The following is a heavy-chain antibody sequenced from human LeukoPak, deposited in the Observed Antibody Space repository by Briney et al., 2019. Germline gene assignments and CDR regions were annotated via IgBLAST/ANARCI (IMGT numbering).Heavy chain of an antibody. CDR1: GGSFSGYY. CDR2: INHSGST. Sequence: SETLSLTCAVYGGSFSGYYWSWIRQPPGKGLEWIGEINHSGSTNYNPSLKSRVTISVDTSKNHFSLKLSSVTAADTAVYYCASAGYSSSWYVLTWFDPWGQGTLVTVSS. V-gene: IGHV4-34*01. D-gene: IGHD6-13*01. CDR3: ASAGYSSSWYVLTWFDP. J-gene: IGHJ5*02.